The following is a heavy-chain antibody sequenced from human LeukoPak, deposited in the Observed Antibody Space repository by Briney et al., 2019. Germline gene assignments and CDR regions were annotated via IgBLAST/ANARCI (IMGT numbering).Heavy chain of an antibody. D-gene: IGHD3-3*01. Sequence: GESLKISCKGSGYSFTSYWIGWVRQMPGKGLEWMGIIYPGDSDTRYSPSFQGQVTISADKTIRTAYLQWNNLKASHSAMYYCARSYDDAFDIWGQGTMVTVSS. J-gene: IGHJ3*02. V-gene: IGHV5-51*01. CDR3: ARSYDDAFDI. CDR2: IYPGDSDT. CDR1: GYSFTSYW.